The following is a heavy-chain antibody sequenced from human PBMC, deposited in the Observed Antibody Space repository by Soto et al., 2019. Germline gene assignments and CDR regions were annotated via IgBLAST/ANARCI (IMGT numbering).Heavy chain of an antibody. V-gene: IGHV3-23*01. Sequence: GGSLRLSCAASGFTFSSYAMSWVRQAPGKGLESKGLEWVSAVSGSGGSTYYADSVKGRFTISRDNSNNTLYLQMNSLRAEDTAVYYCAKGGHIVVVTYYYYMDVWGKGTTVTVSS. CDR2: VSGSGGST. J-gene: IGHJ6*03. CDR3: AKGGHIVVVTYYYYMDV. CDR1: GFTFSSYA. D-gene: IGHD2-21*02.